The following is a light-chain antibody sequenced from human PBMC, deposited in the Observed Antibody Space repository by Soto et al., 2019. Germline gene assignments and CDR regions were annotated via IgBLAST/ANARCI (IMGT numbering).Light chain of an antibody. J-gene: IGKJ3*01. CDR2: LGS. V-gene: IGKV2-28*01. CDR1: QSLLHSNGYNY. Sequence: DIVMTQSPLSLPVTPGEPASISCRSSQSLLHSNGYNYLDWYLQKPGQSPQLLIYLGSNRAPGVPDRFSGSGSGTDFTLNISSGEAEDFEGYYCLQSLQTPLTFGPGTKVDIK. CDR3: LQSLQTPLT.